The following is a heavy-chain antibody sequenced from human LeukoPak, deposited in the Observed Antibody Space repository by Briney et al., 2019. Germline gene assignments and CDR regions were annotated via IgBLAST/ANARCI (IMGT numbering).Heavy chain of an antibody. J-gene: IGHJ6*04. V-gene: IGHV1-58*01. CDR2: IVVGSGNT. D-gene: IGHD5-18*01. CDR3: AADRSHPRYSYGTHYYGMDV. Sequence: SVKVSSKASGFTFTISAVQWVRQARGQRLEWIGWIVVGSGNTNYTQKFQERVTITRDMSTSTAYMELSSLRSEDTAVYYCAADRSHPRYSYGTHYYGMDVWGKGTTVTVSS. CDR1: GFTFTISA.